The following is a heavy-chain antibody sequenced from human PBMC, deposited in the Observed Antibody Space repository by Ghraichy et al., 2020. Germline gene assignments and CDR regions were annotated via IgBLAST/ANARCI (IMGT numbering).Heavy chain of an antibody. V-gene: IGHV4-59*08. CDR1: GGSISSYY. D-gene: IGHD4-17*01. CDR2: IYYNGNT. Sequence: SETLSLTCTVSGGSISSYYWSWIRQPPGKGLEWIGYIYYNGNTNYNPSLKSRVTISLDTSKTQFSLKLNSVSAADTAVYYCARHYYGDYTGSSDYFDYWGQGTLVTVSS. J-gene: IGHJ4*02. CDR3: ARHYYGDYTGSSDYFDY.